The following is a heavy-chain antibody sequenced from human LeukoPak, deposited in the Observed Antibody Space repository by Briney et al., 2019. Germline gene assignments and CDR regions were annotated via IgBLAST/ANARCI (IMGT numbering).Heavy chain of an antibody. CDR1: GFTFSTYG. D-gene: IGHD3-10*02. CDR3: AELGITMIGGV. J-gene: IGHJ6*04. Sequence: GGSLRLSCAASGFTFSTYGMHWVRQPPGKGLEWVAFIQYDGNNKYFADPVRGRFIISRDNSKSTLYLQMNSLRAEDTAVYYCAELGITMIGGVWGKGTTVTISS. V-gene: IGHV3-30*02. CDR2: IQYDGNNK.